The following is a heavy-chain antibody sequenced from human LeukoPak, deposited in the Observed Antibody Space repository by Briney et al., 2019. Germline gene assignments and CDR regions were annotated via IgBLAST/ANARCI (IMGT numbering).Heavy chain of an antibody. CDR3: ARGDIAAAADF. CDR2: ISSSSGNI. CDR1: GLTFSSYN. Sequence: GGSLRLSCAASGLTFSSYNMNWVRQAPGKGLEWVSCISSSSGNIYYADSVKGRFTISRDNAKNSLYLQMNSLRAEDTAVYYCARGDIAAAADFWGQGTLVTVSS. V-gene: IGHV3-21*01. D-gene: IGHD6-13*01. J-gene: IGHJ4*02.